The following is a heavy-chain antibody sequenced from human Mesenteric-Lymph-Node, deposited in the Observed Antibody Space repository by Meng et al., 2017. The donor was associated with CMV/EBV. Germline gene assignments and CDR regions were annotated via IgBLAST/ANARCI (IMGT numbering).Heavy chain of an antibody. CDR2: ISGSCDST. V-gene: IGHV3-23*01. CDR3: AREMKSDC. J-gene: IGHJ4*02. CDR1: GLSFTKYA. Sequence: GESLKISCAVSGLSFTKYAMTWARQAPGKGLEWVSTISGSCDSTYYADSVKGRFTISRDNSKKTLDLQLNTLRGEDTAVYYCAREMKSDCWGQGTLVTVSS.